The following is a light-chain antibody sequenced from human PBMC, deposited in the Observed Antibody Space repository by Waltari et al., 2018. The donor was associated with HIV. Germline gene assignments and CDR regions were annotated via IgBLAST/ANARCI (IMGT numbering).Light chain of an antibody. CDR2: RNN. J-gene: IGLJ1*01. CDR1: RSNIGSNY. Sequence: QSVLTQPPSASGTTGQRVTISCSGSRSNIGSNYVYWYQQLPGTAPKLLIYRNNERPSGVPDRFSGSKSGTSASLAISGLRSEDEADYYCAAWDDTLSGPDFGTGTKVTVL. CDR3: AAWDDTLSGPD. V-gene: IGLV1-47*01.